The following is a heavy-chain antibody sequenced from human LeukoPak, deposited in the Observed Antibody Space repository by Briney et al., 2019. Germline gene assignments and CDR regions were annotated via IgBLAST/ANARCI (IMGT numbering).Heavy chain of an antibody. D-gene: IGHD6-13*01. CDR3: AKGEIASVSYYGMDV. CDR2: ISSNGGST. J-gene: IGHJ6*02. V-gene: IGHV3-64*04. Sequence: GGSLRLSCSASGFTFSSYAMHWVRQAPGKGLEYVSAISSNGGSTYYADSVKGRFTISRDNAKNSLYLQMSSLRGEDTAVYYCAKGEIASVSYYGMDVWGHGTTVIVSS. CDR1: GFTFSSYA.